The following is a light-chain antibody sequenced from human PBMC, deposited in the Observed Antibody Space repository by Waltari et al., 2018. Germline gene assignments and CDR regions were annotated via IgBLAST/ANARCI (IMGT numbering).Light chain of an antibody. Sequence: DIVMTQAPDSLAVSLGERATINCKSTQSVLYSSDNKNYLAWYQQKQGQPPHLPIYWASTRESGVPDRFSGSGSGTDFTLTISNLQAEDVAVYYCHQYYKTPPTFGQGTKVEIK. J-gene: IGKJ1*01. CDR1: QSVLYSSDNKNY. CDR3: HQYYKTPPT. CDR2: WAS. V-gene: IGKV4-1*01.